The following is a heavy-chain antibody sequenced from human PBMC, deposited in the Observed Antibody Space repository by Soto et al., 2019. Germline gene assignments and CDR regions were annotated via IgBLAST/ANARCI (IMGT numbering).Heavy chain of an antibody. V-gene: IGHV1-2*02. CDR1: GYTFTGYY. D-gene: IGHD5-18*01. CDR3: AKEEVDTAPFDP. J-gene: IGHJ5*02. Sequence: QVQLVQSGAEVKKPGASVKVSCKASGYTFTGYYMHWVRQAPGQGLEWMGWINPNRGNTKYVQKFQDRVIMTRDTSIRTAYMELSRLTSDDTAVYYCAKEEVDTAPFDPWGQGTLVTVSS. CDR2: INPNRGNT.